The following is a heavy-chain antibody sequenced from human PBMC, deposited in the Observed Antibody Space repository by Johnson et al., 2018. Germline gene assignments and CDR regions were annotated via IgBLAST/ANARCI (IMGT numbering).Heavy chain of an antibody. CDR3: TTGGWAHYYSYLDV. CDR1: GLSFGDYS. CDR2: IRSKAYDGAT. V-gene: IGHV3-49*03. D-gene: IGHD6-19*01. Sequence: VQLVQSGGGLMEPGRSLRLSCTASGLSFGDYSMSWFRQAPGKGLEWVGLIRSKAYDGATEYAASVKDKFTISRDDSKNIAYLQMNSLIIEDTGVYYCTTGGWAHYYSYLDVWGKGTPVTVSS. J-gene: IGHJ6*03.